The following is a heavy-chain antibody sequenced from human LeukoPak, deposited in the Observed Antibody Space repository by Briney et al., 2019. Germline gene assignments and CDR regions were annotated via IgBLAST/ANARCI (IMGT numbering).Heavy chain of an antibody. Sequence: TLSLTCTVSGGSVSSGSYYWTWIRQPPGKGLEWIGYIYYSGSTNYNPSLKSRVTISVDTSKNQFSLKLSSVTAADTAVYYCAREAVAGDFDYWGQGTLVTVSS. V-gene: IGHV4-61*01. D-gene: IGHD6-19*01. J-gene: IGHJ4*02. CDR3: AREAVAGDFDY. CDR2: IYYSGST. CDR1: GGSVSSGSYY.